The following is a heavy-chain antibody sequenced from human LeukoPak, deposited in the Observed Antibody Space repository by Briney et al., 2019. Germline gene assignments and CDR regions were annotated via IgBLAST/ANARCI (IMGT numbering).Heavy chain of an antibody. CDR2: INPNSGGT. CDR3: ARDGDYDSSGFFLDY. D-gene: IGHD3-22*01. CDR1: GYTFTAYY. J-gene: IGHJ4*02. Sequence: ASVKVSCKASGYTFTAYYMHWVRQAPGQGLEWMGRINPNSGGTNYPQKYQGRVTMTRDTSISTSYMELSRLRSDDTAVYYCARDGDYDSSGFFLDYWGQGTLVTVSS. V-gene: IGHV1-2*06.